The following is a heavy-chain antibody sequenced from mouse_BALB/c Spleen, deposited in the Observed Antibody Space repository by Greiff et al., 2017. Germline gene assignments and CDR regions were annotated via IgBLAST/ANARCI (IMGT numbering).Heavy chain of an antibody. D-gene: IGHD1-1*01. V-gene: IGHV1S81*02. CDR1: GYTFTSYY. Sequence: QVQLQQSGAELVKPGASVKLSCKASGYTFTSYYMYWVKQRPGQGLEWIGGINPSNGGTNFNEKFKSKATLTVDKSSSTAYMQLSSLTSEDSAVYYCTRYDYYGSSYAYAMDYWGQGTSVTVSS. CDR3: TRYDYYGSSYAYAMDY. J-gene: IGHJ4*01. CDR2: INPSNGGT.